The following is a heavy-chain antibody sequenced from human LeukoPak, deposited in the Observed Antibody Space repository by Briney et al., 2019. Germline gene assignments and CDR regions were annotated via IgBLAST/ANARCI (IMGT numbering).Heavy chain of an antibody. Sequence: SETLSLTCTVSVYSISSGYYWGWIRQPPGKGLEWIGSIYNSGSTYYNPSLKSRVTISVDTSKNQFSLKLSSVTAAHTAVYYCARSYASSWYWNWFDPWGQGTLVTVSS. D-gene: IGHD6-13*01. V-gene: IGHV4-38-2*02. CDR3: ARSYASSWYWNWFDP. CDR1: VYSISSGYY. J-gene: IGHJ5*02. CDR2: IYNSGST.